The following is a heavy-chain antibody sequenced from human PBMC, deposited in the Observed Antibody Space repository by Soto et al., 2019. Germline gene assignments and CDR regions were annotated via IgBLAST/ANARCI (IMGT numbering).Heavy chain of an antibody. J-gene: IGHJ5*02. CDR2: IYYSGST. D-gene: IGHD3-3*01. Sequence: SETLSLTCTVSGGSISSYYWSWIRQPPGKGLEWIGYIYYSGSTNYNPSLKSRVTISVDTSKNQFSLKLSSATAADTAVYYCARDLIVGGGYYHRDWFDPWGQGTLVTVSS. CDR1: GGSISSYY. V-gene: IGHV4-59*01. CDR3: ARDLIVGGGYYHRDWFDP.